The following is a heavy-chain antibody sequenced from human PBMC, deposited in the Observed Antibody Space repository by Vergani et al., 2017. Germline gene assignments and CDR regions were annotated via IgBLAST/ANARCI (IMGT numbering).Heavy chain of an antibody. CDR2: ISSSSSYI. Sequence: EVQLVESGGGLVKPGGSLRLSCAASGFTFSSYSMNWVRQAPGKGLEWVSSISSSSSYIYYADSVKGRFTISRDNAKNSLYLQMNSLRAEDTAVYYCAREGTSLGVDYFDYWGQGPWSPSPQ. J-gene: IGHJ4*02. V-gene: IGHV3-21*01. CDR1: GFTFSSYS. D-gene: IGHD1-14*01. CDR3: AREGTSLGVDYFDY.